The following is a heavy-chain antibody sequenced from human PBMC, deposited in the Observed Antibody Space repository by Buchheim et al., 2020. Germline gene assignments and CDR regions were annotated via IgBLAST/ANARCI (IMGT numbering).Heavy chain of an antibody. V-gene: IGHV3-74*01. CDR1: GFTFSSYW. CDR3: ARRSSDQTTYSEVYRDWFDY. J-gene: IGHJ4*02. CDR2: IKSDGSNT. D-gene: IGHD1-1*01. Sequence: EVQLVESGGGLVQPGGSLRLSCAASGFTFSSYWMHWVRQAPGKGLVWVSRIKSDGSNTSYADSVKGRFTISRDNAKNTLYLQMNSLRAEDTAVYYCARRSSDQTTYSEVYRDWFDYWGQGTL.